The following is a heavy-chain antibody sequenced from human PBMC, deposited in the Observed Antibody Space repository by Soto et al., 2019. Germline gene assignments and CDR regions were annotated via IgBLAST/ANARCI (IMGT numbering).Heavy chain of an antibody. V-gene: IGHV3-30*18. Sequence: QVQLVESGGGVVQPGRSLRLSCAASGFTFSSYGMHWVRQAPGKGLEWVAVISYDGSNKYYADSVKGRFTISRDNSKNTLYLQMNSLRAEDTAVYYCAKALASSVHYYYYGMDVWGQGTTVTVSS. CDR1: GFTFSSYG. CDR3: AKALASSVHYYYYGMDV. D-gene: IGHD3-22*01. J-gene: IGHJ6*02. CDR2: ISYDGSNK.